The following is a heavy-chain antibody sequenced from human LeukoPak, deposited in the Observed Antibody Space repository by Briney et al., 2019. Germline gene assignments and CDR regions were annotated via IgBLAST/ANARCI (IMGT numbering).Heavy chain of an antibody. J-gene: IGHJ4*02. V-gene: IGHV3-21*01. CDR2: ISSSSSYI. D-gene: IGHD3-22*01. CDR1: GFTFISYS. Sequence: PGGSLRLSCAASGFTFISYSMNWVRQAPGKGLEWVSSISSSSSYIYYADSVKGRFTISRDNAKKSLYLQMNSLRAEDTAVYYCARTGIVGSTTFDYWGQGTLVTVSS. CDR3: ARTGIVGSTTFDY.